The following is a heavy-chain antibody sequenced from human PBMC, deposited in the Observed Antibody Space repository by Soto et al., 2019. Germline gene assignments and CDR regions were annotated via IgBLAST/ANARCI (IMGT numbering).Heavy chain of an antibody. CDR3: AKEGGDDLRVTDPLDY. J-gene: IGHJ4*02. CDR2: ISGSGGST. V-gene: IGHV3-23*01. Sequence: FMRHPRGVAEVNCVSHAVRWIIKTQEKGLEWVSAISGSGGSTYYADSVKGRFTISRDNSKNTLYLQMNSLRAEDTAVYYCAKEGGDDLRVTDPLDYWGKGSPVTVSS. D-gene: IGHD5-12*01. CDR1: EVNCVSHA.